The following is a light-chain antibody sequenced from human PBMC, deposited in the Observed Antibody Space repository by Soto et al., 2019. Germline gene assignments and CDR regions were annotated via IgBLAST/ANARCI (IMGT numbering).Light chain of an antibody. CDR1: TSDVGAYNY. CDR2: EVS. J-gene: IGLJ1*01. V-gene: IGLV2-14*01. CDR3: SSYTSSSTLV. Sequence: QSALTQPASVSGSPGQSITISCTGTTSDVGAYNYVSWYQHHLGKAPKLMIFEVSNRPSGVSSRFSASKSGNTASLTISGLQAEDEADYYCSSYTSSSTLVFGTGTKLTVL.